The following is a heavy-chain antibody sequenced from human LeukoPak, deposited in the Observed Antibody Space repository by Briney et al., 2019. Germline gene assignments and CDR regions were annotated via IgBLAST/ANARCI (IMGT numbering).Heavy chain of an antibody. CDR2: ISYDGSNK. D-gene: IGHD3-3*01. V-gene: IGHV3-30-3*01. CDR3: ARDPSWEFLEWSSVFDY. J-gene: IGHJ4*02. CDR1: GFTFSSYA. Sequence: GGSLRLSCAASGFTFSSYAMHWVRQAPGKGLEWVAVISYDGSNKYYADSVKGRFTISRDNSKNTLYLQMNSLRAEDTAVYYCARDPSWEFLEWSSVFDYWGQGTLVTVSS.